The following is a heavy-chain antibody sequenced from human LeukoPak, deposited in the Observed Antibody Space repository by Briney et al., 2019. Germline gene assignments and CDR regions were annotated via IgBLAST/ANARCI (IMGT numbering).Heavy chain of an antibody. CDR1: GYTFTGYY. CDR3: ARDGYLTIFGVVLTRFDP. D-gene: IGHD3-3*01. J-gene: IGHJ5*02. Sequence: ASVKVSCKASGYTFTGYYMHWVRQAPGQGLEWMGWINPNSGGTNYAQKFQGRVTMTRDTSISTASMELSRLRSDDTAVYYSARDGYLTIFGVVLTRFDPWGQGTLVTVSS. V-gene: IGHV1-2*02. CDR2: INPNSGGT.